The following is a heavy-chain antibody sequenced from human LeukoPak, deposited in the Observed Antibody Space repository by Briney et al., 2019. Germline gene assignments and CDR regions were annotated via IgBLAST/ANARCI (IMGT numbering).Heavy chain of an antibody. D-gene: IGHD6-13*01. Sequence: PSETLSLTCTVSGYSISSGYYWGWIRQPPGKGLEWIGSIYHSGSTYYNPSLKSRVTISVDTSKNQFSLKLSSVTAADTAVYYCARRSGYSSSWYVWFDPWGQGTLVTVSS. CDR1: GYSISSGYY. V-gene: IGHV4-38-2*02. J-gene: IGHJ5*02. CDR3: ARRSGYSSSWYVWFDP. CDR2: IYHSGST.